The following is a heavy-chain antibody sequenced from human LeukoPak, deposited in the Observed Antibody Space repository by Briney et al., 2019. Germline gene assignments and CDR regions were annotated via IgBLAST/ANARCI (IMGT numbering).Heavy chain of an antibody. Sequence: ASVKVSCKASGYTFTSYDINWVRQATGQGLEWMGWMNPNSGNTGYAQKFQGRVTMTRNTSISTAYMELCSLRSEDTAVYYCARGSQYYDSTAMDNWFDPWGQGTLVTVSS. V-gene: IGHV1-8*01. J-gene: IGHJ5*02. D-gene: IGHD3-22*01. CDR1: GYTFTSYD. CDR3: ARGSQYYDSTAMDNWFDP. CDR2: MNPNSGNT.